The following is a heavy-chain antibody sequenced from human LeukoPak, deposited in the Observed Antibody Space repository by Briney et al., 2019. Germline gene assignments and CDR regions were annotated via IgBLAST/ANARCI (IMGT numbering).Heavy chain of an antibody. D-gene: IGHD3-10*01. J-gene: IGHJ4*02. Sequence: PSETLSLTCTVSSGSVNIGASYWGWVRQSPGVGLEWIGTVYSTGGTYYNPSLRSRLTISLDTSKNQFSLKLSSVTAADTAVYYCARVYYGSGYYFDYWGQGTLVTVSS. CDR1: SGSVNIGASY. V-gene: IGHV4-39*07. CDR3: ARVYYGSGYYFDY. CDR2: VYSTGGT.